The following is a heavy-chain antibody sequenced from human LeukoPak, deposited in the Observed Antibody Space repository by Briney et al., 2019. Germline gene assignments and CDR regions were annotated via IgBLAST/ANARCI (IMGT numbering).Heavy chain of an antibody. V-gene: IGHV3-20*01. Sequence: GGALRLSCVASRYTLVDYGVRWVRQAPGKGVEWVSGINWNGGSTGYADSVKGRFTISRDTAQRSLYMHMNSLRAEGTALYICVSTERYYMDFWGKGTTVTVSS. CDR3: VSTERYYMDF. J-gene: IGHJ6*03. CDR2: INWNGGST. CDR1: RYTLVDYG.